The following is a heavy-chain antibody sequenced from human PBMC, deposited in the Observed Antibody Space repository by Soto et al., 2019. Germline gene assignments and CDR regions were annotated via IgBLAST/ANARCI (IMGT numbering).Heavy chain of an antibody. CDR2: FDPEDGET. D-gene: IGHD2-8*02. V-gene: IGHV1-24*01. Sequence: ASVKVSCKVSGYTLTELSMHWVRQAPGKGLEWMGGFDPEDGETIYAQKFQGRVTMTEDTSTDTAYMELSSLRSEDTAVYYCATPTSGDPKVAYYYDYWGQGTLVTVSS. CDR1: GYTLTELS. CDR3: ATPTSGDPKVAYYYDY. J-gene: IGHJ4*02.